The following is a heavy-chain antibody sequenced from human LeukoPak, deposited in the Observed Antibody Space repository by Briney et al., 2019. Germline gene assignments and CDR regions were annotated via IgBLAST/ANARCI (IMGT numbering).Heavy chain of an antibody. CDR3: AKEDLYDGMDV. CDR2: ISDSGGFT. CDR1: GFTFSNYA. J-gene: IGHJ6*04. V-gene: IGHV3-23*01. Sequence: GGSLRLSCAASGFTFSNYAMSWVRQAPGKGLEWVSAISDSGGFTYYVDSVKGRFTISRDNSKKTLHLQMNGLRAEDTALYYCAKEDLYDGMDVWGKGTTVTVSS.